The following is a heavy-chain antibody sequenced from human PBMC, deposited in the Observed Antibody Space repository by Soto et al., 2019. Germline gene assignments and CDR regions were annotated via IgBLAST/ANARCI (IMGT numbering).Heavy chain of an antibody. D-gene: IGHD2-2*01. CDR1: GYTFTSYA. CDR2: INAGNGNT. CDR3: ARDADIVVVPAAMGTGAFDI. V-gene: IGHV1-3*01. J-gene: IGHJ3*02. Sequence: ASLKVSCKASGYTFTSYAMHWVRQAPGQRLEWMGWINAGNGNTKYSQKFQGRVTITRDTSASTAYMELSSLRSEDTAVYYCARDADIVVVPAAMGTGAFDIWGQGTMVTVS.